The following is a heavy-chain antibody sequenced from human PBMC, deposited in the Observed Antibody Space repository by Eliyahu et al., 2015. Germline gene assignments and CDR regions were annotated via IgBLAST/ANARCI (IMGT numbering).Heavy chain of an antibody. J-gene: IGHJ4*02. V-gene: IGHV4-59*01. D-gene: IGHD6-19*01. CDR2: IYYSGST. CDR3: ASGFSSGWYYFDY. CDR1: GGSGGSISSYY. Sequence: QVQLQESGPGLVKPSETLSLTCTVSGGSGGSISSYYWSWIRQPPGKGLEWIGYIYYSGSTNYNPSLKSRVTISGDTSKNQFSLKLSSVTAADTAVYYCASGFSSGWYYFDYWGQGTLVTVSS.